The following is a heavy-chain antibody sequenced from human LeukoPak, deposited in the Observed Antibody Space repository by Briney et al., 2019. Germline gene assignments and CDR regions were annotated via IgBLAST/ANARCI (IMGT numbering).Heavy chain of an antibody. V-gene: IGHV4-30-2*01. CDR3: ASRHFDILTGYTPHDRGFDY. Sequence: PSETLSLTCAVSGGSISSGGYSWSWIRQPPGKGLEWIGYIYHSGSTYYNPSLKSRVTISVDTSKNQFSLKLSSVTAADTAVYYCASRHFDILTGYTPHDRGFDYWGQGTLVTVSS. D-gene: IGHD3-9*01. CDR1: GGSISSGGYS. J-gene: IGHJ4*02. CDR2: IYHSGST.